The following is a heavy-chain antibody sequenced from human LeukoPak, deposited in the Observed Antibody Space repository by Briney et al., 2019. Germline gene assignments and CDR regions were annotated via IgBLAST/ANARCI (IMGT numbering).Heavy chain of an antibody. J-gene: IGHJ4*02. D-gene: IGHD1-1*01. CDR1: GGSFSVYY. CDR2: INHSGST. V-gene: IGHV4-34*01. CDR3: ARTSEQLERRGSLCC. Sequence: PSETLSLTCAVYGGSFSVYYWSWIRQPPGKGLEWIGEINHSGSTNYNPSLKSRVTISVDTSKNQFSLKLSSMTAADTAVYYCARTSEQLERRGSLCCWGQGTLVTVSS.